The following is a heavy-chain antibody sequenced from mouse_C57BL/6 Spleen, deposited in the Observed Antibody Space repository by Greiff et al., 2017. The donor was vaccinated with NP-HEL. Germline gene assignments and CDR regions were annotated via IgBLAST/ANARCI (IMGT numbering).Heavy chain of an antibody. CDR3: ARAANWDWGYFDV. J-gene: IGHJ1*03. CDR1: GYAFSSYW. D-gene: IGHD4-1*01. CDR2: IYPGDGDT. V-gene: IGHV1-80*01. Sequence: VQRVESGAELVKPGASVKISCKASGYAFSSYWMNWVKQRPGKGLEWIGQIYPGDGDTNYNGKFKGKATLTADKSSSTAYMQLSSLTSEDSAVYFCARAANWDWGYFDVWGTGTTVTVSS.